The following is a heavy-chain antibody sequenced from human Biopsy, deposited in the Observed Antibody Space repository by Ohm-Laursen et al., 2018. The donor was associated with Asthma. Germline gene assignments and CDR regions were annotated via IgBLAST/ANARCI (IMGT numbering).Heavy chain of an antibody. CDR2: INPNSGDT. CDR1: GYTLTDYS. D-gene: IGHD2-15*01. V-gene: IGHV1-2*06. Sequence: ASVKASCKASGYTLTDYSIHWVRQAPGQGLEWMGRINPNSGDTKYAQRFQGRVTVTRDRSISTAYMELSRLRSDDTAVYYCARDRGYCSGGSCPSWFDPWGQGTLVIVSS. J-gene: IGHJ5*02. CDR3: ARDRGYCSGGSCPSWFDP.